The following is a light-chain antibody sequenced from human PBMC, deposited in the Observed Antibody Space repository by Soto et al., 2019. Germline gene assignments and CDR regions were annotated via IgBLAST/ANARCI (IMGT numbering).Light chain of an antibody. CDR1: QSVSANY. V-gene: IGKV3-20*01. CDR3: QQQGSTSSIT. CDR2: AAS. Sequence: EVVLTQSPGTLSLSPGERATLSCRTSQSVSANYLVWYQPRPGQASRLIIYAASSRATGIPDRFTGSGSGADVALTITSLEPEDFAVYYCQQQGSTSSITFGHGTRLEIK. J-gene: IGKJ5*01.